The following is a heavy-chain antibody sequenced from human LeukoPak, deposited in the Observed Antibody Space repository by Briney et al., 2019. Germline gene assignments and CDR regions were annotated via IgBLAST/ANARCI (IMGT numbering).Heavy chain of an antibody. D-gene: IGHD1-26*01. CDR1: GYSISSGYY. CDR2: IYHSGST. CDR3: ARDREWELRSGAFDI. J-gene: IGHJ3*02. V-gene: IGHV4-38-2*02. Sequence: KPSETLSLTCTVSGYSISSGYYWGWIRQPPGKGLEWIGSIYHSGSTYYNPSLKSRVTISVDTSKNQFSLKLSSVTAADTAVYYCARDREWELRSGAFDIWGQGTMVTVSS.